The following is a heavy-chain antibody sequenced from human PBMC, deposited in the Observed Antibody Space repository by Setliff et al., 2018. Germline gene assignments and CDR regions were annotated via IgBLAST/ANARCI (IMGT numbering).Heavy chain of an antibody. D-gene: IGHD3-22*01. CDR1: GYTFTDYA. Sequence: VKVSCKASGYTFTDYAMHWVRQAPGQRLEWMGWINPGNGNTKYSQKFQGRVTITRDTSASTAYMELSSLRSEDTAVYYCARDKGYDSSGYYFYYYYYMDVWGKGTTVTVYS. J-gene: IGHJ6*03. CDR3: ARDKGYDSSGYYFYYYYYMDV. CDR2: INPGNGNT. V-gene: IGHV1-3*01.